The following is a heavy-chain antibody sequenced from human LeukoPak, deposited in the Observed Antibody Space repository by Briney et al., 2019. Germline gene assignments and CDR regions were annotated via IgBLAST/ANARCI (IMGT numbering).Heavy chain of an antibody. CDR2: IIPIFGTA. CDR1: GGTFSSYA. V-gene: IGHV1-69*05. CDR3: ARGPLPGDIVVVPAAHFYYYYMDV. J-gene: IGHJ6*03. D-gene: IGHD2-2*01. Sequence: ASVRVSCKASGGTFSSYAISWVRQAPGQGLEWMGGIIPIFGTANSAQKFQGRVTITTDESTSTAYMELSSLRSEDTAVYYCARGPLPGDIVVVPAAHFYYYYMDVWGKGTTVTVSS.